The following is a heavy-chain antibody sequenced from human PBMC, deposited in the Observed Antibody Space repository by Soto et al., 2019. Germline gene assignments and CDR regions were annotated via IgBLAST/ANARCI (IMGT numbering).Heavy chain of an antibody. V-gene: IGHV1-2*02. CDR3: AREGSAGYKEFDF. CDR2: INPKTGGT. D-gene: IGHD6-19*01. Sequence: ASVKVSCKASGDTFTDYHMHWVRQAPGQGFEWMGWINPKTGGTSYARKFQGRVTMTGDTSISTVYMEVSRLTTDDTAVYYCAREGSAGYKEFDFWGQGTLVTVSS. CDR1: GDTFTDYH. J-gene: IGHJ4*02.